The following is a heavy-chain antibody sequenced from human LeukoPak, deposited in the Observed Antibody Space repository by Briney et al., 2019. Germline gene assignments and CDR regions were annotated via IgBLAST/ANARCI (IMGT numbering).Heavy chain of an antibody. CDR1: GFTFSDYY. V-gene: IGHV3-11*01. Sequence: GGSLRLSCAASGFTFSDYYMRWIRQAPGKGLEWVSYISSSGSTIYYADSVKGRFTISRDNAKNSLYLQMNSLRAEDTAVYYCARDKSAYSGSYPAYFQHWGQGTLVTVSS. J-gene: IGHJ1*01. CDR2: ISSSGSTI. D-gene: IGHD1-26*01. CDR3: ARDKSAYSGSYPAYFQH.